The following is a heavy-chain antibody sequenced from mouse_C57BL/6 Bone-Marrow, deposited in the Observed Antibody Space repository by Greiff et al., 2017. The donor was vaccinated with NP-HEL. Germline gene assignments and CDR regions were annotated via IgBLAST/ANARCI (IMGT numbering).Heavy chain of an antibody. CDR2: IYPGDGDT. D-gene: IGHD3-2*02. CDR3: ARCRRQLRLGYFDY. V-gene: IGHV1-82*01. J-gene: IGHJ2*01. CDR1: GYAFSSSW. Sequence: VKLVESGPELVKPGASVKISCKASGYAFSSSWMNWVKQRPGKGLEWIGRIYPGDGDTNYNGKFKGKATLTADKSSSTAYMQLSSLTSGDSAVYFCARCRRQLRLGYFDYWGQGTTLTVSS.